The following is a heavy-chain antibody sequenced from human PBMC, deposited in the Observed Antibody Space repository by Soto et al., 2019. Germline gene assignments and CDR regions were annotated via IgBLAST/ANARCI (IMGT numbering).Heavy chain of an antibody. V-gene: IGHV5-51*01. CDR3: ARHGSIAARRGDYYYGMDV. D-gene: IGHD6-6*01. J-gene: IGHJ6*02. CDR2: IYPGDFDT. CDR1: GYRFTTYW. Sequence: PGESLKISCKGSGYRFTTYWIGWVRQMPGKGLEWMGIIYPGDFDTRYSPSFQGQVTISADKSISTAYLQWSSLKASDTAMYYCARHGSIAARRGDYYYGMDVWGQGTTVTVSS.